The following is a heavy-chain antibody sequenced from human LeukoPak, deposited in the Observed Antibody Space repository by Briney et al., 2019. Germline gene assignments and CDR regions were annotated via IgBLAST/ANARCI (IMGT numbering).Heavy chain of an antibody. V-gene: IGHV3-7*01. CDR2: IKQDGSEK. CDR3: AANYYFDY. J-gene: IGHJ4*02. Sequence: HASETLSLTCTVSGGSISSSNYYWGWIRQAPGKGLEWVANIKQDGSEKYYVDSVKGRFTISRDNAKNSLYLQMNSLRAEDTAVYYCAANYYFDYWGQGTLVTVSS. CDR1: GGSISSSNYY.